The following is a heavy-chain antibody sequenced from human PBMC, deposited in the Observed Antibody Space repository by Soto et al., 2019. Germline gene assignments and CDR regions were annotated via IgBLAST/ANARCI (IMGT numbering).Heavy chain of an antibody. D-gene: IGHD3-9*01. J-gene: IGHJ4*02. CDR2: INHSGST. CDR3: ATLSYDILTGQQ. Sequence: SETLSLTCAVYGGSFSGYYWSWIRQPPGKGLEWIGEINHSGSTNYNPSLKSRVTISVDTSKNQFSLKLSSVTAADTAVYYCATLSYDILTGQQWGQGTLVTVSS. CDR1: GGSFSGYY. V-gene: IGHV4-34*01.